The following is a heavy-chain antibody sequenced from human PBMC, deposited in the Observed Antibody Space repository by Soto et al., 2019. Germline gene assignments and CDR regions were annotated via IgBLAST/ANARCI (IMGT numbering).Heavy chain of an antibody. V-gene: IGHV3-23*01. CDR2: ISGSGGST. Sequence: HPGGSLRLSCAASGFTFSSYAMSWVRQAPGKGLEWVSAISGSGGSTYYADSVKGRFTISRDNSKNTLYLQMNSLRAEDTAVYYCAITLPGRYCSGGSCPFDDWGQGTLVTVSS. CDR1: GFTFSSYA. D-gene: IGHD2-15*01. CDR3: AITLPGRYCSGGSCPFDD. J-gene: IGHJ4*02.